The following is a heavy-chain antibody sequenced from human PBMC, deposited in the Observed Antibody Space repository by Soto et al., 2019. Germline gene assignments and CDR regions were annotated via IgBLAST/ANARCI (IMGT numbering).Heavy chain of an antibody. Sequence: PSETLSLTCTVSGGFLRSSRDYWGWIRQPPGKGLEWIGSIYYSGSTYYNPSLKSRVTISVDTSKNQFSLKLSSVTAADTAVYYCARQEWIQLWPDDYWGQGTLVTVS. J-gene: IGHJ4*02. CDR2: IYYSGST. D-gene: IGHD5-18*01. CDR3: ARQEWIQLWPDDY. CDR1: GGFLRSSRDY. V-gene: IGHV4-39*01.